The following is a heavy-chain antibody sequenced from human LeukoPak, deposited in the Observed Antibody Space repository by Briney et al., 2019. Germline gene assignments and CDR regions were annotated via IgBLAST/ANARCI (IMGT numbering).Heavy chain of an antibody. J-gene: IGHJ6*02. Sequence: PGGSLRLSCAASGFTFSSYAMSWVRQAPGKGLEWVSSISSSSSYIYYADSVKGRFTISRDNAKNSLYLQMNSLRAEDTAVYYCARVQQGIAYYYGMDVWGQGTTVTVSS. V-gene: IGHV3-21*01. CDR3: ARVQQGIAYYYGMDV. D-gene: IGHD2-21*01. CDR1: GFTFSSYA. CDR2: ISSSSSYI.